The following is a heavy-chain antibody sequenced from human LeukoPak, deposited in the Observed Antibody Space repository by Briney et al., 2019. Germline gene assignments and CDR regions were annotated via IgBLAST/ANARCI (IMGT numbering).Heavy chain of an antibody. J-gene: IGHJ5*02. V-gene: IGHV3-21*01. CDR1: GFTFSSYS. D-gene: IGHD3-10*01. CDR2: ISGSSSYI. CDR3: ARDQGWFGELRGWFDP. Sequence: KPGGSLRLSCAASGFTFSSYSMNWVRQAPGKGLEWVSSISGSSSYIYYADSVKGRFTISRDNAKNSLYLQMNSLRAEDTAVYYCARDQGWFGELRGWFDPWGQGTLVTVSS.